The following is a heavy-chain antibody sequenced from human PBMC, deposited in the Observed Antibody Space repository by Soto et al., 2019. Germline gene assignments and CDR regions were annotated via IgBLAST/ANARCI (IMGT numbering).Heavy chain of an antibody. CDR1: GFTFSNFW. CDR3: ATSTGAPGNY. CDR2: IKQDGSDK. Sequence: EVQLVDSGGGLVQPGGSLRLSCVASGFTFSNFWMSWARQAPGKGLEWVANIKQDGSDKYYVPSVRGRFTISRDNAKNSLYLQMDSLRAEDAAVYYCATSTGAPGNYWGQGTLVTVSS. J-gene: IGHJ4*02. D-gene: IGHD1-26*01. V-gene: IGHV3-7*01.